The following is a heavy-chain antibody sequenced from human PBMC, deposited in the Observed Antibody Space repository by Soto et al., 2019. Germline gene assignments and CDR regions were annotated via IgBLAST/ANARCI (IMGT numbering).Heavy chain of an antibody. Sequence: QVQLVQSGAEVKKPGSSVKVSCKASGGTFSSYTISWVRQAPGQGLEWMGRIIPILGIANYEQKFQGRVTITADKSKNTAYMELSILRSEDTAVYYCARDHAPYYVNNYYYCGMDVWGQGTTVTVSS. D-gene: IGHD1-26*01. CDR3: ARDHAPYYVNNYYYCGMDV. J-gene: IGHJ6*02. CDR2: IIPILGIA. CDR1: GGTFSSYT. V-gene: IGHV1-69*08.